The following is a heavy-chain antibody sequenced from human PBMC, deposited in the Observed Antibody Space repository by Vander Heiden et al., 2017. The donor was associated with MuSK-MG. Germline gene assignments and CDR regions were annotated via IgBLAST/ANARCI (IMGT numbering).Heavy chain of an antibody. CDR2: IIPILGIP. Sequence: QVQLVQSEAEVKKPGSSVTVPCKASGCTFSSYSINWVRQAPGQGLEWMGRIIPILGIPNYAQKFQVRVTITADKSTSTAYMELSSLRSEDTAVYYCASYGDYGVDLFDYWGQGTLVTVSS. J-gene: IGHJ4*02. D-gene: IGHD4-17*01. CDR3: ASYGDYGVDLFDY. CDR1: GCTFSSYS. V-gene: IGHV1-69*04.